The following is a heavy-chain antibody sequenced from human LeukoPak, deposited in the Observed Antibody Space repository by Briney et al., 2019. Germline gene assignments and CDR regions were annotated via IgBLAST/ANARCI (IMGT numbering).Heavy chain of an antibody. CDR1: EFTFSSYA. J-gene: IGHJ4*02. CDR2: ISGSGDNT. D-gene: IGHD6-13*01. Sequence: GGSLRLSCAASEFTFSSYAMSWVRQAPGKGLEWVSIISGSGDNTYYADSVKGRFTISRDNAKNTLYLQMNSLRAEDTAVYYCAKEVAYRVAAAEFIDYWGQGTLVTVSS. CDR3: AKEVAYRVAAAEFIDY. V-gene: IGHV3-23*01.